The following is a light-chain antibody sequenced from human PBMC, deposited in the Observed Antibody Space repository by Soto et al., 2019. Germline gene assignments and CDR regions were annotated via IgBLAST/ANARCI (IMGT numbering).Light chain of an antibody. J-gene: IGLJ1*01. Sequence: QSVLTQPASVSGSPGQAITISCTGTSSDVGGYNYVSWYQQHPGKAPKLMIYEVSNRPSGVSNRFSGSKSGNTASLTISGLQAEDEADYYCSSYTSSSPYVFGTGTKLTF. CDR3: SSYTSSSPYV. V-gene: IGLV2-14*01. CDR2: EVS. CDR1: SSDVGGYNY.